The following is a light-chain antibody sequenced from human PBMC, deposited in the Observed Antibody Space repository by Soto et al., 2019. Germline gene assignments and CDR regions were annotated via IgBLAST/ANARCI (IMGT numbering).Light chain of an antibody. CDR2: NNH. CDR1: SSNIGSNT. V-gene: IGLV1-44*01. J-gene: IGLJ1*01. Sequence: QAVVTQPPSVSGTPGQRVTISCSGSSSNIGSNTVTWYHQLPGTAPKLLIYNNHLRPSGVPERFSGSESGTSASLAISGLQSEDEADYYCGAWDDSLIGHVFGTGTKLTVL. CDR3: GAWDDSLIGHV.